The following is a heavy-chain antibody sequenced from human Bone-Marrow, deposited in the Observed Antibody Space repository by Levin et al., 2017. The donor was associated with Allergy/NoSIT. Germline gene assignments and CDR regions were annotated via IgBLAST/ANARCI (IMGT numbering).Heavy chain of an antibody. CDR1: GFTFSSNA. D-gene: IGHD2-15*01. Sequence: GGSLRLSCAGSGFTFSSNAMTWVRQAPGKGLEWVATISGSGGNTFPADSVKGRFTISRDNSKNTLYLQMNSLRADDTAIYYCARHSPGSGWFFDSWGQGTLVAVSS. J-gene: IGHJ4*02. V-gene: IGHV3-23*01. CDR2: ISGSGGNT. CDR3: ARHSPGSGWFFDS.